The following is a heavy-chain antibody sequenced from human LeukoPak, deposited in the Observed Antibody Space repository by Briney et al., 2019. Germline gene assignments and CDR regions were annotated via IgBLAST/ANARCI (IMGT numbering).Heavy chain of an antibody. V-gene: IGHV3-48*03. CDR1: GFTFSSFE. J-gene: IGHJ5*02. Sequence: GGSLRLSCATSGFTFSSFEMNWVRQAPGKGLEWVSYINSGGSTMFYADSAKGRFTISRDNSKNTVYLQMNSLRAEDTAMYYCARDGSGGAYAWFDPWGQGILVTVSS. CDR2: INSGGSTM. CDR3: ARDGSGGAYAWFDP. D-gene: IGHD2-15*01.